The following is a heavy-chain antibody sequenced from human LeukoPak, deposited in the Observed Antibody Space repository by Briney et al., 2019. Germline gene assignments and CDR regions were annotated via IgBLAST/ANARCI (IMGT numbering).Heavy chain of an antibody. J-gene: IGHJ4*02. D-gene: IGHD3-3*01. Sequence: GGSLRLSCAASGFTFSSYSMKWVRQAPGKGLEWVSYISSSSSTIYYADSVKGRFTISRDNAKNSLYLQMNSLRAEDTAVYYCARDGALITIFGVVINYFDYWGQGTLVTVSS. V-gene: IGHV3-48*01. CDR2: ISSSSSTI. CDR3: ARDGALITIFGVVINYFDY. CDR1: GFTFSSYS.